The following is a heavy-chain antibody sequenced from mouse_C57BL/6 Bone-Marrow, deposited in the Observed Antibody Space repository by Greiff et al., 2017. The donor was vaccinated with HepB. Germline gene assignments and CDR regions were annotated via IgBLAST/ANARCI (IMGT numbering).Heavy chain of an antibody. V-gene: IGHV1-52*01. CDR3: ARSPITTVVARAMDD. J-gene: IGHJ4*01. CDR1: GYTFTSYW. CDR2: IDPSDSET. D-gene: IGHD1-1*01. Sequence: VQLQQPGAELVRPGSSVKLSCKASGYTFTSYWMHWVKQRPIQGLEWIGNIDPSDSETHYNQKFKDKATLTVDKSSSTAYMQLISLTSEDSAVYYCARSPITTVVARAMDDWGQGTSVTVSS.